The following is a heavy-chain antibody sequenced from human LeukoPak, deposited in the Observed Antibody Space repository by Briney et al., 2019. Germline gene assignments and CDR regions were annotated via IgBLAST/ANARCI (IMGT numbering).Heavy chain of an antibody. J-gene: IGHJ5*02. CDR3: AGGFWSGYYTS. Sequence: SETLSLTCTVSGDSISSYYWTWIRQPPGKGLEWIGYIYTSGSTNYNPSLKSRLTISVDTSKNQFSLKLSSVTAADTAVYYCAGGFWSGYYTSWGQGTLVTVSS. CDR1: GDSISSYY. D-gene: IGHD3-3*01. V-gene: IGHV4-4*09. CDR2: IYTSGST.